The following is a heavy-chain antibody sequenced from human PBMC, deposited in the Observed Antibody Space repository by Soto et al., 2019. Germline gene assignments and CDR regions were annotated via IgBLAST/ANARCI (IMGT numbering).Heavy chain of an antibody. CDR3: ARLRGYSYGSNYYYYGMDV. Sequence: ASVKVSCKASGYTFTSYYMHWVRQSPGQGLEWMGIINPSGGSTSYAQKFQGRVTMTRDTSTSTVYMELSSLRSEDTAVYYCARLRGYSYGSNYYYYGMDVWGQGTTVTSP. CDR2: INPSGGST. V-gene: IGHV1-46*01. D-gene: IGHD5-18*01. CDR1: GYTFTSYY. J-gene: IGHJ6*02.